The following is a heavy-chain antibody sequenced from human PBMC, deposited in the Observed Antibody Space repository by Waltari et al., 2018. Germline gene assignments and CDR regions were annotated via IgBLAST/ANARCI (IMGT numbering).Heavy chain of an antibody. J-gene: IGHJ3*01. CDR3: VRNATGNRVFDT. CDR2: VHHSGST. Sequence: QLQLQESGPGVVKPSETLSLTCSVSGAYISGSIYYWGWIRQPPGKSLEWIGSVHHSGSTNYRTSLKSRITISVDTSRNHFSLEVTSVTAADTAMYYCVRNATGNRVFDTWGRGTMVTVSS. V-gene: IGHV4-39*02. D-gene: IGHD3-9*01. CDR1: GAYISGSIYY.